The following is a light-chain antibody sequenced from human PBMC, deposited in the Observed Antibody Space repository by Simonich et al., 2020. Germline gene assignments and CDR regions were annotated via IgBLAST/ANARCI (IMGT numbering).Light chain of an antibody. J-gene: IGLJ3*02. CDR2: DNN. CDR3: GTWDSSLSAWV. Sequence: QSVLTQPPSVSAAPGQKVTISCSGSSSNIGNNYVSWYQQLPGTAPKLLIYDNNNGPAGIPDRFSGSKSGTSATLGITGLQTGDEADYYCGTWDSSLSAWVFGGGTKLTVL. V-gene: IGLV1-51*01. CDR1: SSNIGNNY.